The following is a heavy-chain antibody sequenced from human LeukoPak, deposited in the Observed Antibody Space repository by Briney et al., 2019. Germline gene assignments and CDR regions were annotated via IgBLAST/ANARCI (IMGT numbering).Heavy chain of an antibody. D-gene: IGHD3-22*01. CDR2: ISAYNGNT. J-gene: IGHJ3*02. CDR3: ARKYYDSSGYYYAFDI. Sequence: GASVKVSCKASGYTFTSYGISWVRQALGQGLEWMGWISAYNGNTNYAQKLQGRVTMTTDTSTSTAYMELRSLRSDDTAVYYCARKYYDSSGYYYAFDIWGQGTMVTVSS. V-gene: IGHV1-18*01. CDR1: GYTFTSYG.